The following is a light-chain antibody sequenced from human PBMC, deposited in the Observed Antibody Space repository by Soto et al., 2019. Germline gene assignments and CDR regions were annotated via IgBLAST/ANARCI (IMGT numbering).Light chain of an antibody. V-gene: IGKV3-20*01. CDR3: QQYGSSLYT. CDR1: QSVSSNY. CDR2: GAS. Sequence: EIVLTQSPGTLSLSPGERATLSCRAGQSVSSNYLAWYQQKPGQAPRLLIYGASSRATGIPDRFSGSGSGTDFTLTISRLEPEDFAVYYCQQYGSSLYTFGQGTKLDIK. J-gene: IGKJ2*01.